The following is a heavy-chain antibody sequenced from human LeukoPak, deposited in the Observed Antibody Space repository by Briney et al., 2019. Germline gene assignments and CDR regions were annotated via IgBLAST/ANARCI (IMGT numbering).Heavy chain of an antibody. J-gene: IGHJ6*02. Sequence: PGGSLRLSCAASGFTFNSYSMTWVRQAPGKGLEWVANIKQDGSEKYYVDSVKGRFTISRDNAKNSLYLQMNSLRAEDTALYYCARGGGEAARLYYYYGMDVWGQGTTVTVSS. D-gene: IGHD6-6*01. CDR1: GFTFNSYS. V-gene: IGHV3-7*05. CDR2: IKQDGSEK. CDR3: ARGGGEAARLYYYYGMDV.